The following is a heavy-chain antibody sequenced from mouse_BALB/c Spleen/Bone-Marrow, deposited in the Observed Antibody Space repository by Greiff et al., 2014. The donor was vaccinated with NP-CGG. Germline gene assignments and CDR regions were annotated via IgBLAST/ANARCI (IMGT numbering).Heavy chain of an antibody. CDR3: ARHYYGSSYYFDY. CDR1: GFTFSSYA. J-gene: IGHJ2*01. CDR2: ISSGGSYT. D-gene: IGHD1-1*01. Sequence: DVHLVESGGGLVKPGGSLKLSCAASGFTFSSYAMSWVRQTPEKRLEWVATISSGGSYTYYPDSVKGRFTISRDNAKNTLYLQMSSLRPEDTAMYYCARHYYGSSYYFDYWGQGTTLTVSS. V-gene: IGHV5-9-3*01.